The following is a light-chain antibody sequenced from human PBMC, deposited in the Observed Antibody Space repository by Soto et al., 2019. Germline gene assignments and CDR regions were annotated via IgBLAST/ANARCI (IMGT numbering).Light chain of an antibody. J-gene: IGKJ1*01. V-gene: IGKV1-6*01. CDR2: GAF. Sequence: AIQMTQSPSSLSASVGDRVTITCRASQGIRNDLGWYQQKPGNAPKLLIYGAFNLQPGVPSRFSGSGFGTDFTLTISSLQPEDFATYYCLQDHNYPWTFGQGTKVDI. CDR1: QGIRND. CDR3: LQDHNYPWT.